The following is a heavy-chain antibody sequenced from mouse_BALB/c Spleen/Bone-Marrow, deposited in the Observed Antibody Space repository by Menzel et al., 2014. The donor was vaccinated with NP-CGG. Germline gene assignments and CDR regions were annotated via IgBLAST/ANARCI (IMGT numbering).Heavy chain of an antibody. V-gene: IGHV3-6*02. CDR1: GYSITSGYY. CDR3: ARGNYVDY. CDR2: ISYDGSN. Sequence: ESGPGLVEPSQSLSLTCSVTGYSITSGYYWNWIRQFPGNKLEWVGYISYDGSNNYNPSLKNRISITRDTSKNQFFLKLNSVTTEDTATYYCARGNYVDYWGQGTTLTVSS. J-gene: IGHJ2*01.